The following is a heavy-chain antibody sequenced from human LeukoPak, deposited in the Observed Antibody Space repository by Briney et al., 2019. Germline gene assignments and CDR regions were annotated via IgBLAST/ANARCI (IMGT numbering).Heavy chain of an antibody. Sequence: PGGSLRLSCAASGFTFNSYGMHWVRQAPGKGLEWVAFIRYDGSNKYYADSVKGRFTISRDNSKNTLYLQMNSLRAEDTAVYYCAKDSRVPRWFGGYFQHWGQGTLVTVSS. CDR2: IRYDGSNK. D-gene: IGHD3-10*01. J-gene: IGHJ1*01. V-gene: IGHV3-30*02. CDR1: GFTFNSYG. CDR3: AKDSRVPRWFGGYFQH.